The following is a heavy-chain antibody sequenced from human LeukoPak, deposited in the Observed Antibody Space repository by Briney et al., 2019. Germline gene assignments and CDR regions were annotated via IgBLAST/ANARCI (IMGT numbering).Heavy chain of an antibody. CDR3: AREGTYDSSGYLVY. V-gene: IGHV3-74*01. CDR1: GFTFSSYW. Sequence: GGPLRLSCAASGFTFSSYWMHWVRQVPGKGLVWVSRINNDGSSTTYADSVKGRFTISRDNAKNTLYLQMNSLRAEDTAVYYCAREGTYDSSGYLVYWGQGTLVTVSS. CDR2: INNDGSST. D-gene: IGHD3-22*01. J-gene: IGHJ4*02.